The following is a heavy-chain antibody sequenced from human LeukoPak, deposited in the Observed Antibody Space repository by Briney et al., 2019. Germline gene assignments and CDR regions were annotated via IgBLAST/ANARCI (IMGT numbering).Heavy chain of an antibody. D-gene: IGHD2-2*01. CDR3: ARDGPCSSASCQNFYY. J-gene: IGHJ4*02. Sequence: GASVKVSCQACGCTLTQYYMHWVRQAPGHELEGMGWINPNSGDTIFAQKFQGRVTMTRDTSISTAYLELSRLTSDDTAVYYCARDGPCSSASCQNFYYWGQGTLVTVSS. CDR2: INPNSGDT. CDR1: GCTLTQYY. V-gene: IGHV1-2*02.